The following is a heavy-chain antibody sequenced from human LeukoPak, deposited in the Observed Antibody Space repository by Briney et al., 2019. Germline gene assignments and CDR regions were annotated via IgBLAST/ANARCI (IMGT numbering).Heavy chain of an antibody. CDR3: ARGGDSSGRFDY. V-gene: IGHV1-69*13. Sequence: SVKVSCKASGGTFSSYAISWVRQAPGQGLEWMGGIIPIFGTANYAQKIQGRVTITADESTSTAYMELSSLRSEDTAVYYCARGGDSSGRFDYWGQGTLVTVSS. CDR2: IIPIFGTA. J-gene: IGHJ4*02. CDR1: GGTFSSYA. D-gene: IGHD6-19*01.